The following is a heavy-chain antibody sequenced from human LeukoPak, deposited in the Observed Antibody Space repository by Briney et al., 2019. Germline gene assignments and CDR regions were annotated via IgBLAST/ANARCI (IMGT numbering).Heavy chain of an antibody. CDR3: ARLLGY. V-gene: IGHV4-59*05. CDR1: GGSISSYY. Sequence: SETLSLTCTVSGGSISSYYWSWIRQPPGKGLEWIGSIFYSGSTYYNPSLESRVAISVDTSKNQFSLKLSSVTAADTAVYYCARLLGYWGQGTLVTVS. CDR2: IFYSGST. J-gene: IGHJ4*02. D-gene: IGHD2/OR15-2a*01.